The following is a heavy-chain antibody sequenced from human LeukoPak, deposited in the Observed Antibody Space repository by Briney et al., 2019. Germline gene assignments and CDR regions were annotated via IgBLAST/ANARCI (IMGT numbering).Heavy chain of an antibody. CDR2: INHSGST. J-gene: IGHJ6*02. CDR1: GGSISSSSYY. V-gene: IGHV4-39*07. Sequence: SETLSLTCTVSGGSISSSSYYWGWIRQPPGKGLEWIGEINHSGSTNYNPSLKSRVTISVDTSKNQFSLKLSSVTAADTAVYYCARGRGAAASYYYYYGMDVWGQGTTVTVSS. D-gene: IGHD6-13*01. CDR3: ARGRGAAASYYYYYGMDV.